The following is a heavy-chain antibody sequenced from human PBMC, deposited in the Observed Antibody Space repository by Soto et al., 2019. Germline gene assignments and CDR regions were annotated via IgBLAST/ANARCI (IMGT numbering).Heavy chain of an antibody. Sequence: WWSLRLSCSASVFTCSTYVMHWWRQTPGKGLEWVSSINGRSNYIYYTDSVKGRFTISRDNAKSSLYLQMNSLRAEDTAVYYCAREDGIVGTTSAFDYWGQGTLVTVSS. CDR1: VFTCSTYV. CDR2: INGRSNYI. J-gene: IGHJ4*02. CDR3: AREDGIVGTTSAFDY. V-gene: IGHV3-21*01. D-gene: IGHD1-26*01.